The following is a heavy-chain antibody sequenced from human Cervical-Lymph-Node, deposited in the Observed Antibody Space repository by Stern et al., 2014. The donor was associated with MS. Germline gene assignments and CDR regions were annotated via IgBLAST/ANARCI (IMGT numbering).Heavy chain of an antibody. J-gene: IGHJ4*02. V-gene: IGHV3-30*18. CDR1: GFTFSSYG. D-gene: IGHD5-18*01. CDR2: ISHGGSNI. Sequence: VQLVESGGGVVQPGRSLRISCAASGFTFSSYGMHWVRQAPGKGLEWVAGISHGGSNIVYADSVKGRFTISRDNSKNTLYLQMNSLRAEDTAVYYGAKDWALGGYSYGLDYFDYWGQGTLVTVSS. CDR3: AKDWALGGYSYGLDYFDY.